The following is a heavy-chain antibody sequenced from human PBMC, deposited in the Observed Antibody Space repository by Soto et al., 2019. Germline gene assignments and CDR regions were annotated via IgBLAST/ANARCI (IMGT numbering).Heavy chain of an antibody. J-gene: IGHJ4*02. D-gene: IGHD3-10*01. CDR2: ISYDGSNK. CDR3: APWFGAFDY. Sequence: QVQLVESGGGVVQPGRSLRLSCAASGFTFSSYGMHCVRQAPGKGLEWVAVISYDGSNKYYADSVKGRFTISRDNSKNTLYLQMHSLRAEDTAVYYCAPWFGAFDYWGQGTLVTVSS. V-gene: IGHV3-30*03. CDR1: GFTFSSYG.